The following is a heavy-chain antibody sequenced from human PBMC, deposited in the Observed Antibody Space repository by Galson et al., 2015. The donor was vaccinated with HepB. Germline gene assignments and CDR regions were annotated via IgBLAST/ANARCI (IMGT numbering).Heavy chain of an antibody. V-gene: IGHV3-30*18. D-gene: IGHD6-19*01. CDR1: GFNFTNYG. Sequence: SLRLSCAASGFNFTNYGIHWVRQAPGKGLEWVAVVSYDGRKQYYGDSVRGRLTVSRDNSKNTLYLQMNSLRTEDTAVYYCAKGGVIAVAGTFDSWGQGTLVTVSS. CDR3: AKGGVIAVAGTFDS. CDR2: VSYDGRKQ. J-gene: IGHJ4*02.